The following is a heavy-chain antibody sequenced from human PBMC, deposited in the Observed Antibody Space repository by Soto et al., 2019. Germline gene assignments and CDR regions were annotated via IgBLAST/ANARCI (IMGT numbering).Heavy chain of an antibody. CDR3: AKTACPHLGSSGYYDN. D-gene: IGHD3-22*01. Sequence: EVQLLESGGGLVQPGGSLRLSCAASGFTFSNYAITWVRQAPGKGLECVSGISGSGGITYYADSVKGRFAISRDNSKNTLYLQMTSLRPEDTAVYYGAKTACPHLGSSGYYDNWGQGSLVIVSS. CDR1: GFTFSNYA. V-gene: IGHV3-23*01. CDR2: ISGSGGIT. J-gene: IGHJ4*02.